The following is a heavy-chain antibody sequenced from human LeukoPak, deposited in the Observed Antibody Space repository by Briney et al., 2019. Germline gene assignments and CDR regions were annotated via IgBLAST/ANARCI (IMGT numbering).Heavy chain of an antibody. Sequence: ASVKVSCKASEYTFTGYYMHWVRQAPGQGLEWMGWINPNSGGTNYAPKFQGRVTMTRDTSISTAYMELSRLRSDDTAVYYCAREGYCTNGVCYSSYYFDYWGQGTLVTVSS. CDR3: AREGYCTNGVCYSSYYFDY. J-gene: IGHJ4*02. CDR2: INPNSGGT. CDR1: EYTFTGYY. V-gene: IGHV1-2*02. D-gene: IGHD2-8*01.